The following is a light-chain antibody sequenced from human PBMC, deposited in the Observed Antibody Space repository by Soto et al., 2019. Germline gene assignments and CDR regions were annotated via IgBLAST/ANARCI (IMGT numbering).Light chain of an antibody. Sequence: EIVLTQSPGTLSLSPGERATLSCRASQSVSSSYLAWYQQKPGQAPRLLIYGASSRATGIPDRFSGSGSGTDFTLTISRLEPEDFAVYYWQQYGSLFGGGTKVEIK. CDR3: QQYGSL. CDR1: QSVSSSY. V-gene: IGKV3-20*01. CDR2: GAS. J-gene: IGKJ4*01.